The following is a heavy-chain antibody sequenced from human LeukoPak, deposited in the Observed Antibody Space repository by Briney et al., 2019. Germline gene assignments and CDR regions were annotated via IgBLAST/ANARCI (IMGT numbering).Heavy chain of an antibody. J-gene: IGHJ4*02. CDR2: ISYDGSNK. CDR1: GFTFSSYG. CDR3: AKDGGTRGYGGYDFYGFDY. Sequence: PGRSLRLSCAASGFTFSSYGMHWVRQAPGKGLEWVAVISYDGSNKYYADSVKGRFTISRDNSKNTLYLQMNSLRAEDTAVYYCAKDGGTRGYGGYDFYGFDYWGQGTLVTVSS. V-gene: IGHV3-30*18. D-gene: IGHD5-12*01.